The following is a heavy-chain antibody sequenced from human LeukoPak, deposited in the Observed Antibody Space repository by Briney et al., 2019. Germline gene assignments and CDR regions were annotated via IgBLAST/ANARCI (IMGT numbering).Heavy chain of an antibody. V-gene: IGHV4-59*01. CDR3: ASGLTIVGSTSFHF. Sequence: PSETLSLTCTVSGASISSDYWNWIRQPPGKGLEWIGYIYNSGSTNYNPSLKSRVTISVDTSKNQFSLKLSSVTAADTAVYYCASGLTIVGSTSFHFWGQGALVTVSS. CDR2: IYNSGST. J-gene: IGHJ4*02. CDR1: GASISSDY. D-gene: IGHD1-26*01.